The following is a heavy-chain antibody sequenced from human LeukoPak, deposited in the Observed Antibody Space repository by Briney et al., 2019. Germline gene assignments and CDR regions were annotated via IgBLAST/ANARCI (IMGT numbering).Heavy chain of an antibody. CDR2: IYYSGST. V-gene: IGHV4-34*01. J-gene: IGHJ5*02. D-gene: IGHD2-15*01. Sequence: PSETLSLTCAVYGGSFSGYYWSWIRQPPGKGLEWIGSIYYSGSTYYNPSLKSRVTISVDTSKNQFSLKLSSVTAADTAVYYCAREPSNVYCSGGSCYGWFDPWGQGTLVTVSS. CDR1: GGSFSGYY. CDR3: AREPSNVYCSGGSCYGWFDP.